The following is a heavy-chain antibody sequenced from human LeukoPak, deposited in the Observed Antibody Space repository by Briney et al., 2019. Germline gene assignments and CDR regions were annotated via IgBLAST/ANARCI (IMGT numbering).Heavy chain of an antibody. J-gene: IGHJ4*02. D-gene: IGHD5-12*01. V-gene: IGHV4-34*01. CDR2: INHSGST. CDR3: ARGRGAIVATTIDY. CDR1: GGSFSGYY. Sequence: PSETLSLTCAVYGGSFSGYYWSWIRQPPGKGLEWIGEINHSGSTNYNPSLKSRVTISVDTSKNQLSLKLSSVTAADTAVYYCARGRGAIVATTIDYWGQGTLVTVSS.